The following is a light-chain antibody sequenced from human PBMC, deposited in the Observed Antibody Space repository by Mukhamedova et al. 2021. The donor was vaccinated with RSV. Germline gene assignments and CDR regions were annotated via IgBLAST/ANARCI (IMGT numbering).Light chain of an antibody. CDR3: QLYYGTPPL. J-gene: IGKJ2*01. V-gene: IGKV1-NL1*01. CDR2: TAS. Sequence: WYQRRVHGRAPKLLLYTASRLESGVPSRFSGSGSGTDFTLTISSLQPEDFATYYCQLYYGTPPLFGQGTELQIK.